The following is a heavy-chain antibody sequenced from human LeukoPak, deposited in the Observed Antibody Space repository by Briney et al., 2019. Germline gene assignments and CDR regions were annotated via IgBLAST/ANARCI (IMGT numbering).Heavy chain of an antibody. Sequence: GASVKVSCKASGYTFTSYDINWVRQATGQGLEWMGWMNPNSGNTGYAQKFQGRVTMTRNTSISTAYMELSSLRSEDTAVYYCAYLAAADPYYYYGMDVWGQGTTVTVSS. CDR3: AYLAAADPYYYYGMDV. D-gene: IGHD6-13*01. V-gene: IGHV1-8*01. CDR2: MNPNSGNT. J-gene: IGHJ6*02. CDR1: GYTFTSYD.